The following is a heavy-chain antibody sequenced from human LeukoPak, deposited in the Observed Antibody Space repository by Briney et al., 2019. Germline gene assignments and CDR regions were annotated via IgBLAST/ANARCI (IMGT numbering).Heavy chain of an antibody. J-gene: IGHJ4*02. CDR1: GFSFSSNY. V-gene: IGHV3-66*01. CDR2: IYSGGST. CDR3: ARGPSGDHNT. D-gene: IGHD5-12*01. Sequence: GGSLRLSCAASGFSFSSNYMTWDRQAPGKGLEWVSVIYSGGSTYYSDSVKGRFTISRNNSKNTLYLQMNSLRAEDTAVYYWARGPSGDHNTGGQGTLVTVS.